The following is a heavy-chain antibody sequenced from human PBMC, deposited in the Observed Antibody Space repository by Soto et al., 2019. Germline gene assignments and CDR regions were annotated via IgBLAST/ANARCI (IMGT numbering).Heavy chain of an antibody. D-gene: IGHD3-10*01. CDR3: TRGPRPISTGTGAY. V-gene: IGHV3-74*01. CDR2: IYNDGTYS. J-gene: IGHJ4*02. Sequence: CIRLSCAPSGIRPKRYWMPRRPHNPGKGLVWISRIYNDGTYSDYADSVRGRFTISRDNVNDTLYLQMNNLRAEDSGLYYCTRGPRPISTGTGAYWGQGTQVTVSS. CDR1: GIRPKRYW.